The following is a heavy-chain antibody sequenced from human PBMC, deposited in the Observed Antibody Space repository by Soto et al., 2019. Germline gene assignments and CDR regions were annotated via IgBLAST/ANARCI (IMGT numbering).Heavy chain of an antibody. D-gene: IGHD3-3*01. Sequence: ASVKVSCKASGYTFTSYAMHWVRQAPGQRLEWMGWINAGNGNTKYSQKFQGRVTITADESTSTAYMELSSLRSEDTAVYYCARRYYDFWSGYYTGSYYYYGMDVWGQGTTVTVSS. CDR1: GYTFTSYA. CDR3: ARRYYDFWSGYYTGSYYYYGMDV. CDR2: INAGNGNT. J-gene: IGHJ6*02. V-gene: IGHV1-3*01.